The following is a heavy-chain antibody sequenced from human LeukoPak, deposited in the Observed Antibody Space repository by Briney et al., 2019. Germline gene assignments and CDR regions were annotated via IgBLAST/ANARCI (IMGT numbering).Heavy chain of an antibody. V-gene: IGHV3-21*04. CDR2: ISSSSSYI. CDR3: TRDLRQWLVKRHDAFDI. J-gene: IGHJ3*02. CDR1: GFTFSSYS. D-gene: IGHD6-19*01. Sequence: PGGSLRLSCAASGFTFSSYSMNWVRQAPGKGLEWVSSISSSSSYIYYADSVKGRFTISRDNAKNSLYLQMNSLRAEDTAVYYCTRDLRQWLVKRHDAFDIWGQGTMVTVSS.